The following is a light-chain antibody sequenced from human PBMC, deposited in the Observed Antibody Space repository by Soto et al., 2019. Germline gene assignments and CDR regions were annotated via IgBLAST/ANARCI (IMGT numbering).Light chain of an antibody. CDR3: SSYTSSSTLVV. V-gene: IGLV2-14*01. J-gene: IGLJ2*01. CDR2: DVS. Sequence: QSVLTQPASVSGSPGQSITISCTGTSSDVGAYNYVSWYQQHPGKAPKLMIYDVSNRPSGVSNRFFGSTSGNTASLTISGLQAEEEDDDYYSSYTSSSTLVVFGGGTKLTVL. CDR1: SSDVGAYNY.